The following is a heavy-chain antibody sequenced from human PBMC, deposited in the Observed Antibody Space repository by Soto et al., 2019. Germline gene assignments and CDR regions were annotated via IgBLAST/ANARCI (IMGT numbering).Heavy chain of an antibody. Sequence: EVQLVESGGGLVQPGGSLRLSCAASGFTFSTYWVHWVRQAPGKGLVWVSRINSDGSSTGYADSVKGRFTISRDNANNTVYLKMNSLRAEDTAVYYCAKGGAGSGWYDYWGQGTLVTVSS. CDR2: INSDGSST. J-gene: IGHJ4*02. CDR3: AKGGAGSGWYDY. D-gene: IGHD6-13*01. V-gene: IGHV3-74*01. CDR1: GFTFSTYW.